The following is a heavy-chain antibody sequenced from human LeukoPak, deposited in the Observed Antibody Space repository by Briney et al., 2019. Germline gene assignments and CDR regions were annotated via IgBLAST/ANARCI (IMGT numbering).Heavy chain of an antibody. Sequence: GGSLRLSCAASGFTFSSYWMSWVRQAPGKGPEWVANIKQDGSEKYYVDSVKGRFTISRDNAKNSLYLQMNSLRAEDTAVYYCARGPSYCSSTSCYLYWYFDLWGRGTLVTVSS. J-gene: IGHJ2*01. CDR2: IKQDGSEK. V-gene: IGHV3-7*01. CDR3: ARGPSYCSSTSCYLYWYFDL. D-gene: IGHD2-2*01. CDR1: GFTFSSYW.